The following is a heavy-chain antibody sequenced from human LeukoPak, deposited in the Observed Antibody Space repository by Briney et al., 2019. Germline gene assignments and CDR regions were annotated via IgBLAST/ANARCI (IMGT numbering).Heavy chain of an antibody. V-gene: IGHV4-4*07. D-gene: IGHD4-23*01. CDR1: GVSISSYY. Sequence: SGTLSLTCTVSGVSISSYYWSWIRQPAGKGLEWIGRFYTSGSTNYNPSLKSRVTMSVDTSKNQFSLKLKSVTAADTAVYYCARDRTVVGTYYYYGMDVWGQGTTVTVSS. CDR2: FYTSGST. CDR3: ARDRTVVGTYYYYGMDV. J-gene: IGHJ6*02.